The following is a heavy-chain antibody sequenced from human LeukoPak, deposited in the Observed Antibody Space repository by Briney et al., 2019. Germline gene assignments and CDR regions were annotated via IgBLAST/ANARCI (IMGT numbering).Heavy chain of an antibody. D-gene: IGHD6-13*01. V-gene: IGHV3-21*01. Sequence: GGSLRLSCAASGFTFSSYSMNWVRQAPGKGLEWVSSISSSSSSYIYYADSVKGRFTISRDNAKNSLYLQMNSLRAEDTAVYYCARGSAAVLFDYWGQGTLVTVSS. CDR1: GFTFSSYS. CDR2: ISSSSSSYI. CDR3: ARGSAAVLFDY. J-gene: IGHJ4*02.